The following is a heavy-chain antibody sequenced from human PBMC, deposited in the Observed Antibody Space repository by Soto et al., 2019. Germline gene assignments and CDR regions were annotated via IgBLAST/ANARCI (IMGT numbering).Heavy chain of an antibody. V-gene: IGHV3-33*01. J-gene: IGHJ3*02. D-gene: IGHD3-22*01. CDR1: GFTFSSYG. CDR3: AGDYYDDTGHDVFDI. Sequence: QVQLVESGGGVAQPGRSLRLSCAASGFTFSSYGMHWVRQAPGKGLEWVALIWYDGSRKYYADSVKGRFTISRDNSKNTLYRQMNSLRVEDTAVYYCAGDYYDDTGHDVFDIWGQGTMVTVSS. CDR2: IWYDGSRK.